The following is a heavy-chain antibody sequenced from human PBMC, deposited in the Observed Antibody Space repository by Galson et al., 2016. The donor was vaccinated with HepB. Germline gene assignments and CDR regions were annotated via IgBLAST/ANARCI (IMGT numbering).Heavy chain of an antibody. J-gene: IGHJ2*01. CDR3: AGYVAPYSTSLNWYFDL. CDR2: IIPVLGIA. V-gene: IGHV1-69*02. CDR1: GGTFSNYT. D-gene: IGHD6-6*01. Sequence: SVKVSCKASGGTFSNYTISWVRQAPGQGLEWMGRIIPVLGIANYAQKFQGRVTISADKSTSTAYMELSSLRSEDSAVYYCAGYVAPYSTSLNWYFDLWGRGTLVTVSS.